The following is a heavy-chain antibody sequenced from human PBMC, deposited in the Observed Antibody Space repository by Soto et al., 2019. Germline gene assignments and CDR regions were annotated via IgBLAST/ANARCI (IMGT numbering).Heavy chain of an antibody. V-gene: IGHV1-69*02. CDR2: IIPILGIA. CDR1: GGTFSSYT. D-gene: IGHD3-16*02. J-gene: IGHJ4*02. Sequence: ASVKVSCKASGGTFSSYTISWVRQAPGQGLEWMGRIIPILGIANYAPNFQGRVTITADKSTSTAYMELSCVRAEDTAVYYCASLDMITFGGVIVTTDSWGQGTLVTVSS. CDR3: ASLDMITFGGVIVTTDS.